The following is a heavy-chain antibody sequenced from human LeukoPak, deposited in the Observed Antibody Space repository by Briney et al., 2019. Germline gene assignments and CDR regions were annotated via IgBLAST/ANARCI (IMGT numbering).Heavy chain of an antibody. J-gene: IGHJ4*02. CDR2: IYYSGST. Sequence: SETLSLTCTVSGGSISSGDYYWSWIRRPPGKGLEWIGYIYYSGSTYYNPSLKSRVTISVDTSKNQFSLKLSSVTAADTAVYYCARVAVRGVISPDYWGQGTLVTVSS. V-gene: IGHV4-30-4*08. CDR1: GGSISSGDYY. CDR3: ARVAVRGVISPDY. D-gene: IGHD3-10*01.